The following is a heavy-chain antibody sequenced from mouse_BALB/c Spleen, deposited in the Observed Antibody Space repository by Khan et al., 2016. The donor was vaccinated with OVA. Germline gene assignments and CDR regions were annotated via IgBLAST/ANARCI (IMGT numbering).Heavy chain of an antibody. CDR2: IYPGSDNT. CDR3: AREWAAWFPY. Sequence: QVQLKQSGAELARPGASVTLSCKASGYTFTDYSINWMRQRTGQGLEWIGEIYPGSDNTYYNEKFKGKATLTADQSSSTAYMQLSSLTSEDSAVYFGAREWAAWFPYWGQGTLVTVSA. CDR1: GYTFTDYS. J-gene: IGHJ3*01. V-gene: IGHV1-77*01.